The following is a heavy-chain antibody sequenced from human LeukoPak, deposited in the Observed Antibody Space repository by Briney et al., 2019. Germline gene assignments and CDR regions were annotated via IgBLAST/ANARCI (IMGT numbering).Heavy chain of an antibody. CDR3: ASGYYGSGSYSGYYYYYMDV. V-gene: IGHV4-59*01. CDR2: IYYSGST. J-gene: IGHJ6*03. D-gene: IGHD3-10*01. Sequence: SETLSLTCTVSGGSISSYYWSWIRQPPGKGLEWIGYIYYSGSTNYNPSLKSRVTISVDTSKNQFSLKLSSVTAADTAVYYCASGYYGSGSYSGYYYYYMDVWGKGTTVTVSS. CDR1: GGSISSYY.